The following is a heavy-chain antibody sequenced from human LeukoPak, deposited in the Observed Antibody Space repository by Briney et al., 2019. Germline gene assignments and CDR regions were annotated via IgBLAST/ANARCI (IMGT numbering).Heavy chain of an antibody. J-gene: IGHJ6*02. CDR1: GGSISSYY. Sequence: PSETLSLTCTVSGGSISSYYWSWIRQPPGKGLEWIGYIHYSGSTNYNPSLKSRVTISVDTSKNQFSLKLSSVTAADTAVYYCARVGNYDFWSGRPFYYYYGMDVWGQGTTVTVSS. V-gene: IGHV4-59*01. CDR3: ARVGNYDFWSGRPFYYYYGMDV. D-gene: IGHD3-3*01. CDR2: IHYSGST.